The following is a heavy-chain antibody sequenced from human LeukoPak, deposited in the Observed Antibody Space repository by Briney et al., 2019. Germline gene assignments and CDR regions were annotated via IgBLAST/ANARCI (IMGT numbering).Heavy chain of an antibody. J-gene: IGHJ3*02. D-gene: IGHD1-26*01. CDR2: IKQDGSEK. Sequence: PGGSLRLSCAASGFTFSSYAMSWVRQAPGKGLEWEANIKQDGSEKYYVDSVKGRFTISRDNAKNSLYLQMNSLRAEDTAVYYCARFIVGAITSDAFDIWGQGTMVTVSS. CDR3: ARFIVGAITSDAFDI. CDR1: GFTFSSYA. V-gene: IGHV3-7*01.